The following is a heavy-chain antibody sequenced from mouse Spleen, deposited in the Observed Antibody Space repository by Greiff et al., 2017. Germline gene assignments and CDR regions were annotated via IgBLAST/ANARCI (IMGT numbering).Heavy chain of an antibody. CDR2: IRNKANGYTT. CDR1: GFTFTDYY. D-gene: IGHD1-1*02. V-gene: IGHV7-3*01. CDR3: ARGGSYGAMDY. Sequence: EVHLVESGGGLVQPGGSLSLSCAASGFTFTDYYMSWVRQPPGKALEWLGFIRNKANGYTTEYSASVKGRFTISRDNSQSILYLQMNALRAEDSATYYCARGGSYGAMDYWGQGTSVTVSS. J-gene: IGHJ4*01.